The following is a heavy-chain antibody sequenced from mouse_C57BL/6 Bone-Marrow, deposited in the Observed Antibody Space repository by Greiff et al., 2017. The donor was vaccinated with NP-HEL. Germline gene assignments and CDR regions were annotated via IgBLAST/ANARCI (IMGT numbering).Heavy chain of an antibody. CDR3: TGLELLHFDY. J-gene: IGHJ2*01. Sequence: VQLQQSGAELVRPGASVKLSCTASGFNIKDDYMHWVKQRPEQGLEWIGWIDPENGDTEYASQFQGKATITADTSSNTAYLQLSSLTSEDTAVYYCTGLELLHFDYWGQGTTLTVAS. D-gene: IGHD2-12*01. CDR1: GFNIKDDY. V-gene: IGHV14-4*01. CDR2: IDPENGDT.